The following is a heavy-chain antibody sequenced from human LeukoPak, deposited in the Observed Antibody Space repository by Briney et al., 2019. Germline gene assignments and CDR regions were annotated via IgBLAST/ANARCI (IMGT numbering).Heavy chain of an antibody. CDR2: IYSGGST. D-gene: IGHD1-1*01. Sequence: PGGSLRLSCAASGFTVSNNYMSWVRQAPGKGLEWVSLIYSGGSTYHADSVKGRFTISRDNSKNTLYLQMNSQRVEDMAVYYCAREPINDSGYFDYRGQGTLVTVSS. CDR3: AREPINDSGYFDY. J-gene: IGHJ4*02. CDR1: GFTVSNNY. V-gene: IGHV3-53*01.